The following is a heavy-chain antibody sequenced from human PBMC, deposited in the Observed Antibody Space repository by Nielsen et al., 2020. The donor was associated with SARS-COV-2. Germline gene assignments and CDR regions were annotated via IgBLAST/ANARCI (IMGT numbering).Heavy chain of an antibody. V-gene: IGHV2-70*11. Sequence: SGPTLVKPTQTFTLTCTFSGFSLSTSGMCVSWIRQPPGKALEWLARIDWDDDKYYSTSLKTRLTISKDTSKNQVVLTMTNMDPVDTATYYCARTFCGSGSYYFDYWGQGTLVTVSS. CDR2: IDWDDDK. CDR3: ARTFCGSGSYYFDY. CDR1: GFSLSTSGMC. J-gene: IGHJ4*02. D-gene: IGHD3-10*01.